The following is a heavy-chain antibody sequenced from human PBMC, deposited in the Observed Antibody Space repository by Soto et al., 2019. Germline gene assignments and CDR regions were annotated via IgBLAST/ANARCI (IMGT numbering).Heavy chain of an antibody. Sequence: QVQLVQSGAEVKKPGASVRVSCKTSGFTFTSYDISWVRQAPGQGLEWLGWISSYNGNTDYAQKVQDRVTLTTDKSTTTVYMELRSLRSADTALYYCAREGGNSGYGDFDYWGQGTLVTVSS. D-gene: IGHD5-12*01. CDR1: GFTFTSYD. CDR3: AREGGNSGYGDFDY. V-gene: IGHV1-18*04. CDR2: ISSYNGNT. J-gene: IGHJ4*02.